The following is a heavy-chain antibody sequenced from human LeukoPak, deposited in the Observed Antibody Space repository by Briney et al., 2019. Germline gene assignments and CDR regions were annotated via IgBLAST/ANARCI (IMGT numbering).Heavy chain of an antibody. V-gene: IGHV3-11*04. D-gene: IGHD3-3*01. CDR1: GFTFSDYY. CDR2: INTGGSTT. Sequence: GGSLRLSCAASGFTFSDYYMSWIRQAPGKGLEWVSYINTGGSTTYYADSVKGRFTISRDNAKNSLYLQMNSLRADDTAVYYCAKGSEWSNGVSDYWGQGTLVTVSS. CDR3: AKGSEWSNGVSDY. J-gene: IGHJ4*02.